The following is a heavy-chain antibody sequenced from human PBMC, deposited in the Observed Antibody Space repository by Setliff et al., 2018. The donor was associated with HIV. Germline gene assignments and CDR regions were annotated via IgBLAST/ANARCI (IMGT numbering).Heavy chain of an antibody. CDR3: ARGRGLYSSGYFIDY. V-gene: IGHV1-69*13. CDR2: IIPIFGTA. D-gene: IGHD6-19*01. Sequence: ASVKVSCKASGGTFSSYAISWVRQAPGQGLEWMGGIIPIFGTANYAQKFQGRVTITADESTSTAYMELRSLRSEDTAVYYCARGRGLYSSGYFIDYWGQGTLVTVSS. J-gene: IGHJ4*02. CDR1: GGTFSSYA.